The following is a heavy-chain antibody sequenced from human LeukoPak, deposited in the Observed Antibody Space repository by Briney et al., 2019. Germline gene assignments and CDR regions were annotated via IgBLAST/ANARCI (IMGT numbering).Heavy chain of an antibody. D-gene: IGHD1-1*01. J-gene: IGHJ4*02. Sequence: SQTLSLTCDLSGDCVSSNSAAWDWIRQSPSRGLEWLARTYFTYTWHNDYAVSVKDRITINPDTSKNQFSLQLSSGPPEDTAVYYCARDWRFSHVHYSGQGTQVTVSS. CDR1: GDCVSSNSAA. CDR2: TYFTYTWHN. CDR3: ARDWRFSHVHY. V-gene: IGHV6-1*01.